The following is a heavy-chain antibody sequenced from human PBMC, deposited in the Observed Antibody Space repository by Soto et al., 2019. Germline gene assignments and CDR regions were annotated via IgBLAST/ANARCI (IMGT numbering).Heavy chain of an antibody. Sequence: PSETLSLTCTVSGGSISSGDYYWSWIRQPPGKGPEWIGYIYYSGSTYYDPSLKSRVTISVDTSKNQFSLKLSSVTAADTAVYYCARDRKNDFWSGPKDYYYYYGMDVWGQGTTVTVSS. CDR3: ARDRKNDFWSGPKDYYYYYGMDV. J-gene: IGHJ6*02. CDR1: GGSISSGDYY. V-gene: IGHV4-30-4*01. CDR2: IYYSGST. D-gene: IGHD3-3*01.